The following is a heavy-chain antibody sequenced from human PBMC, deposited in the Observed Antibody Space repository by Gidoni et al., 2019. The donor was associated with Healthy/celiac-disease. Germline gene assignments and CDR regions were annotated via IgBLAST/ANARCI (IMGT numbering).Heavy chain of an antibody. CDR2: ISWNSGSI. J-gene: IGHJ2*01. Sequence: EVQLVESGGGLVQPGRSLRLSCAASGFTFDVSAMHWVRQAPGKGLEWVSGISWNSGSIGYADSVKGRFTISRDNAKNSLYLQMNSLRAEDTALYYCAKDYYYDSSGYSLKGYFDLWGRGTLVTVSS. CDR1: GFTFDVSA. D-gene: IGHD3-22*01. V-gene: IGHV3-9*01. CDR3: AKDYYYDSSGYSLKGYFDL.